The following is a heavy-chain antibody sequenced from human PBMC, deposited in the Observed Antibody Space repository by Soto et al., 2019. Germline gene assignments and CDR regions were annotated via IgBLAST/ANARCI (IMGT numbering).Heavy chain of an antibody. V-gene: IGHV1-46*01. CDR3: ASESALWVNGMDV. D-gene: IGHD3-16*01. CDR2: INPSGGGT. Sequence: ASVKVSCKASGYTFTSYYMHWVRQAPGQGLEWMGIINPSGGGTSYAQKFQGRVTMTRDTSASTVYMELSSLRSEDTAVYYCASESALWVNGMDVWGQGTTVTVSS. CDR1: GYTFTSYY. J-gene: IGHJ6*02.